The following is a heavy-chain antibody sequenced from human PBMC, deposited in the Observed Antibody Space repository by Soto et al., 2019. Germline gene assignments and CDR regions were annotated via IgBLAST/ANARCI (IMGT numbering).Heavy chain of an antibody. D-gene: IGHD6-13*01. CDR1: GGSISSSNW. CDR3: ARGLPAAAGTPLFDY. CDR2: IYHSGST. V-gene: IGHV4-4*02. J-gene: IGHJ4*02. Sequence: PSETLSLTCAVSGGSISSSNWWSWVRQPPGKGLEWIGEIYHSGSTNYNPSLKSRVTISVDTSKNQFSLKLSSVTAADTAVYYCARGLPAAAGTPLFDYWGQGTLVTVSS.